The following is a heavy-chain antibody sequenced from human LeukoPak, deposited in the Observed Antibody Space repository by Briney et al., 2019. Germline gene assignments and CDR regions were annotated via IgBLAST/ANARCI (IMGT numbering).Heavy chain of an antibody. Sequence: SETLSLTCTVSGYSISSGYYWGWIRQPPGKGLEWIGSIYLGGAGNTRYSPSLNSRGTVSVDTSKNQFSLRLSSVSAADTTVYYCVREAYCAGRGCYNWFDPWGQGTLVTVSS. V-gene: IGHV4-38-2*02. D-gene: IGHD2-21*01. CDR2: IYLGGAGNT. CDR3: VREAYCAGRGCYNWFDP. J-gene: IGHJ5*02. CDR1: GYSISSGYY.